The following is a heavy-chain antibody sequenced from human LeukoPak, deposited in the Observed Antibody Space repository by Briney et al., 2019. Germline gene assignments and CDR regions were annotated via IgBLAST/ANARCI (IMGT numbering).Heavy chain of an antibody. J-gene: IGHJ4*02. D-gene: IGHD3-10*01. V-gene: IGHV3-23*01. CDR2: ISGSGDNT. Sequence: GGSLRLYCAASGFTFNTYAMNWVRQAPGKGLEWVSAISGSGDNTYYADSVKGRFTISRDDSKNTVYLQMNSLRAEDTAVYYCAKDQSDKGSYAAFDYWGQGTLVPVSS. CDR1: GFTFNTYA. CDR3: AKDQSDKGSYAAFDY.